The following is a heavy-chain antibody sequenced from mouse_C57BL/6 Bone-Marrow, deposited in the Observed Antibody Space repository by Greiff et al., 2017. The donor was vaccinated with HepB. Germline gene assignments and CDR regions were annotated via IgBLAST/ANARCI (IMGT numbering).Heavy chain of an antibody. CDR3: ARGATVVAPYWYFDV. V-gene: IGHV1-19*01. Sequence: VQLQQSGPVLVKPGASVKMSCKASGYTFTDYYMNWVKQSHGKSLEWIGVINPYNGGTSYNQKFKGKATLTVDKSSSTAYMELNSLTSEDSAAYYCARGATVVAPYWYFDVWGTGTTVTVSS. CDR1: GYTFTDYY. J-gene: IGHJ1*03. CDR2: INPYNGGT. D-gene: IGHD1-1*01.